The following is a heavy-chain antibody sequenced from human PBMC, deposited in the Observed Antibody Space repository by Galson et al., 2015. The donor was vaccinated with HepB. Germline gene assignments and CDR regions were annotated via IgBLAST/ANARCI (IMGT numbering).Heavy chain of an antibody. CDR3: AGAPYSSSWYGGYYYYYYMDV. CDR1: GGTFSSYA. V-gene: IGHV1-69*13. J-gene: IGHJ6*03. CDR2: IIPIFGTA. D-gene: IGHD6-13*01. Sequence: SVKVSCKASGGTFSSYAISWVRQAPGQGLEWMGGIIPIFGTANYAQKFQGRVTITADESTSTAYIELSSLRSDETAVYYCAGAPYSSSWYGGYYYYYYMDVWVKGTTVTVSS.